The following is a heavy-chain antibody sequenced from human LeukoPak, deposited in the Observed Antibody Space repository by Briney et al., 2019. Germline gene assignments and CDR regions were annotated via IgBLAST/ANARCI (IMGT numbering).Heavy chain of an antibody. D-gene: IGHD3-22*01. J-gene: IGHJ3*02. CDR3: ARDPGHYVDYYDSSGYPEGAFDI. CDR1: GFAFSTYS. V-gene: IGHV3-21*01. CDR2: ISPNSDYI. Sequence: GGSLRLSCAASGFAFSTYSMNWVRQAPGKGLEWVSSISPNSDYIYYADSVKGRFTISRDNAKNSLYLQMNSLRAEDTAVYYCARDPGHYVDYYDSSGYPEGAFDIWGQGTMVTVSS.